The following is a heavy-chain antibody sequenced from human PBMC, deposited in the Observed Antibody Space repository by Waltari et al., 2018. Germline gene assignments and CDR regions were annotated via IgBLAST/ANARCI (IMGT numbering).Heavy chain of an antibody. J-gene: IGHJ4*02. CDR1: GGSISSYY. V-gene: IGHV4-4*07. CDR3: ARARYSYGFIDY. Sequence: QVQLQESGPGLVKPSETLSLTCTVSGGSISSYYWSWIRQPAGKGLEWIGRTYTSGCTTHHPSLKVRVPMSVDTSKNQFSLKLSSVTAADAAGYYCARARYSYGFIDYWGQGTLVTVSS. CDR2: TYTSGCT. D-gene: IGHD5-18*01.